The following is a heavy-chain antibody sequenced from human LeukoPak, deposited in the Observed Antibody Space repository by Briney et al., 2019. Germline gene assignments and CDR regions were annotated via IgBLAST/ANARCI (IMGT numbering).Heavy chain of an antibody. CDR1: GFTFSSYS. J-gene: IGHJ6*04. D-gene: IGHD3-10*01. CDR3: ARVITMVRGVPYYYGMDV. V-gene: IGHV3-21*01. Sequence: GGSLRLSCAASGFTFSSYSMNWVRQAPGKGLEWVSSISSSSSYIYYADSAKGRFTISRDNAKNSLYLQMNSLRAEDTAVYYCARVITMVRGVPYYYGMDVWGKGTTVTVSS. CDR2: ISSSSSYI.